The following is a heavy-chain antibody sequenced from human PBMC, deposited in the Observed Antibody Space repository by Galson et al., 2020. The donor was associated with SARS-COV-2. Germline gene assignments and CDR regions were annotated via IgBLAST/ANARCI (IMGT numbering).Heavy chain of an antibody. CDR1: GFDFSSYA. V-gene: IGHV3-23*01. J-gene: IGHJ4*02. CDR3: AKRHRDSSGFDY. CDR2: ISGSGSTT. D-gene: IGHD3-22*01. Sequence: GGSLRLSCAASGFDFSSYAMNWLRQAPGKGLEWVSGISGSGSTTYYAGSVKGRFTISRDNSQNTLYLQMNSLRAEDTAIYYCAKRHRDSSGFDYWGQGARVTVSS.